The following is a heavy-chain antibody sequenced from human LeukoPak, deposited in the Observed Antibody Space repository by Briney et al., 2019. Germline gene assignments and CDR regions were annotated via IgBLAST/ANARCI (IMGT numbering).Heavy chain of an antibody. D-gene: IGHD3-3*02. CDR2: ISAYNGNT. CDR1: GYTFTSYG. V-gene: IGHV1-18*01. J-gene: IGHJ4*02. CDR3: ARGGVLESRGPPRDY. Sequence: ASVKVSCKASGYTFTSYGISWVRQAPGQGLEWMGWISAYNGNTNYAQKLQGRVTMPTDTSTSTAYMELRSLRSDDTAVYYCARGGVLESRGPPRDYWGQGTLVTVSS.